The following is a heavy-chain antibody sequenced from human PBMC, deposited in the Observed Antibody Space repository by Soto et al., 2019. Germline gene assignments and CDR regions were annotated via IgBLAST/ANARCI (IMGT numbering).Heavy chain of an antibody. J-gene: IGHJ6*02. Sequence: QVQLQESGPGLVKPSQTLSLTCTVSGDSISRNGFFWTWIRQHPGKGLEWIGYIYNSGTSYYNPSLNSRVIISVDTSKNHFSLNLTAMTAADTAVYYCARGTMLRGPGYYYAMDVWGQGTTVTVSS. CDR2: IYNSGTS. D-gene: IGHD3-10*01. CDR1: GDSISRNGFF. CDR3: ARGTMLRGPGYYYAMDV. V-gene: IGHV4-31*03.